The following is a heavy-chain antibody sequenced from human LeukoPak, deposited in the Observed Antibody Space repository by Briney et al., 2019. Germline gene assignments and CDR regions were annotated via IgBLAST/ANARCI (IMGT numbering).Heavy chain of an antibody. J-gene: IGHJ5*02. CDR3: ARGPKRYCSGGSCQEGYWFDP. V-gene: IGHV4-59*01. D-gene: IGHD2-15*01. CDR2: IYYSGST. CDR1: GGSISSYY. Sequence: SETLSLTCTVSGGSISSYYWNWIRQPPGKGLEWIGYIYYSGSTNYNPSLKSRVTISLDTSKNQFSLNLTSVTAADTAVYYCARGPKRYCSGGSCQEGYWFDPWGQGTLVTVSS.